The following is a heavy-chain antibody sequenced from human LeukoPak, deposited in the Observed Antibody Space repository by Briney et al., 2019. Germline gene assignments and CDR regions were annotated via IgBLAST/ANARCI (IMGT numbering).Heavy chain of an antibody. CDR1: GGSISSYY. CDR3: AREGRYCSSTSCYPGYSSGWYDP. D-gene: IGHD2-2*01. CDR2: IYTSGST. V-gene: IGHV4-4*07. Sequence: SETLSLTCTVSGGSISSYYWSWIRQPTGKGLEWIGRIYTSGSTNYNPSLKSRVTMSVDTSKNQFSLKLSSVTAADTAVYYCAREGRYCSSTSCYPGYSSGWYDPWGQGTLVTVSS. J-gene: IGHJ5*02.